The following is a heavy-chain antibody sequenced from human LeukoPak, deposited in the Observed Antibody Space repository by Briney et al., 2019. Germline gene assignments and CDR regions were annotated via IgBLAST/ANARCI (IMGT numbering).Heavy chain of an antibody. J-gene: IGHJ4*02. D-gene: IGHD6-13*01. Sequence: ASVKVSCKASGYTFTSYYMHWVRQAPGQGLEWMGIINPSGGSTSYAQKFQGRVTMTRDTSTSTVYMELSRLRSEDTAVYYCARGGSLRGGIAAPFDCWGQGSLVTVSS. CDR2: INPSGGST. CDR1: GYTFTSYY. V-gene: IGHV1-46*01. CDR3: ARGGSLRGGIAAPFDC.